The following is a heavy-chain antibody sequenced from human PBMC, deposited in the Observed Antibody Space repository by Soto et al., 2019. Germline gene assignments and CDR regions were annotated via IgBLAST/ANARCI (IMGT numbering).Heavy chain of an antibody. Sequence: QVQLQESGPGLVKPSETLSLTCTVSGGSISSYYWRWIRQPPGKGLEWIGYIYSSGSTDYNPSLKSRVSIAVDTSKNQFSLKLSSVTAADTAVYYCATGRRIPAALDGFDIWGQGTMVTVSS. CDR3: ATGRRIPAALDGFDI. CDR1: GGSISSYY. V-gene: IGHV4-59*01. CDR2: IYSSGST. J-gene: IGHJ3*02. D-gene: IGHD2-2*01.